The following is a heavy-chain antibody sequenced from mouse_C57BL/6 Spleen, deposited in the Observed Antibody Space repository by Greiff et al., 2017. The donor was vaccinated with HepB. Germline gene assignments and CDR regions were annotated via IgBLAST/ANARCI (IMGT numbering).Heavy chain of an antibody. J-gene: IGHJ1*03. Sequence: QVQLKESGAELVRPGASVTLSCKASGYTFTDYEMHWVKQTPVHGLEWIGAIDPETGGTAYNQKFKGKAILTADKSSSTAYMELRSLTSEDSAVYYCTRGDGYSYWYFDVWGTGTTVTVSS. CDR3: TRGDGYSYWYFDV. V-gene: IGHV1-15*01. CDR2: IDPETGGT. CDR1: GYTFTDYE. D-gene: IGHD2-3*01.